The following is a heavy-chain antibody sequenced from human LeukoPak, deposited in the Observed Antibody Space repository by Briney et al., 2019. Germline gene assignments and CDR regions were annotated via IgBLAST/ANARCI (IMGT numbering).Heavy chain of an antibody. Sequence: GGSLRLSCAASGFTFSSYAMNWVRQTPGKGLEWVSSISRTSSYIYYADSVKGRFTLSRDNGKNSLYLQMNSLRAEDTAVYYCARGGMGANSQEYFYYGMDVWGQGTTVTVSS. V-gene: IGHV3-21*01. CDR1: GFTFSSYA. J-gene: IGHJ6*02. D-gene: IGHD2-8*01. CDR3: ARGGMGANSQEYFYYGMDV. CDR2: ISRTSSYI.